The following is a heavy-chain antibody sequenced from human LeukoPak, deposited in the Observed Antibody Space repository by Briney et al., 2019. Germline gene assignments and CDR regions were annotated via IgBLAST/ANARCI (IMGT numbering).Heavy chain of an antibody. V-gene: IGHV3-64*01. CDR2: ISTNGGST. Sequence: GGSLRLSCAASGFTFSSYAMYWVRQAPGKGLEYVSAISTNGGSTYYANSVKGRFTISRDNSKNMLYLQMGSLRAEDTAVYYCALQRTLWQQLLDYWGQGTLVTVSS. CDR1: GFTFSSYA. CDR3: ALQRTLWQQLLDY. J-gene: IGHJ4*02. D-gene: IGHD6-13*01.